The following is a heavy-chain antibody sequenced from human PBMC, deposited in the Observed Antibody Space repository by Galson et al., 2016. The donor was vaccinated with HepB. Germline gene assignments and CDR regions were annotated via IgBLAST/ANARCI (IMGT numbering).Heavy chain of an antibody. J-gene: IGHJ4*02. D-gene: IGHD2-8*01. Sequence: SLRLSCAASGLTFTNTWMSWVRQAPGKGLEWLGRIKSKGDGGTTDYAAPVKGRFTISRDDSKNTLYLQMNSLKTEDTALYYCATLPESPLRMVYATDYWGQGTLVTVSS. CDR2: IKSKGDGGTT. V-gene: IGHV3-15*01. CDR1: GLTFTNTW. CDR3: ATLPESPLRMVYATDY.